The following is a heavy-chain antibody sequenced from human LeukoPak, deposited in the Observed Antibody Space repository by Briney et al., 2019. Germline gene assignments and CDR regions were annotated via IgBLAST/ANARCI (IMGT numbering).Heavy chain of an antibody. V-gene: IGHV3-20*04. D-gene: IGHD3-10*01. Sequence: QPGGSLRLSCAASGFTFDDYAMHWVRQAPGKGLEWVSLISGDGGSTGYADSVKGRFTISRDNAKNSLYLQMNSLRAEDTALYYCARARELLWFGELSYYFDYWGQGTLVTVSS. CDR2: ISGDGGST. J-gene: IGHJ4*02. CDR1: GFTFDDYA. CDR3: ARARELLWFGELSYYFDY.